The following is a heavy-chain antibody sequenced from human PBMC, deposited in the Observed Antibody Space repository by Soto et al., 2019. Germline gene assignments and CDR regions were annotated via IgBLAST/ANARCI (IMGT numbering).Heavy chain of an antibody. D-gene: IGHD1-7*01. CDR3: ARERSSYYFDY. CDR2: IKDDGREK. CDR1: GVTFSSYW. V-gene: IGHV3-7*01. Sequence: GGSLRLSCAASGVTFSSYWMSWVRQAPGKGLEWVANIKDDGREKYYVDSVKGRFTISRDNAKNSLYLQMSSLRAEDTAVYYCARERSSYYFDYWGQGALVTVSS. J-gene: IGHJ4*02.